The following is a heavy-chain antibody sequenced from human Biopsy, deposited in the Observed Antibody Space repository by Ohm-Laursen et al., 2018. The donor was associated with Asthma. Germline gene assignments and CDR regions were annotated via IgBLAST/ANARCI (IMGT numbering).Heavy chain of an antibody. CDR2: ISYDGKFK. D-gene: IGHD1-14*01. CDR1: GFNLNTYT. Sequence: SLRLSCTAPGFNLNTYTLSWVRQAPGQGLAWLSTISYDGKFKYFADSVKGRFTISRDYSKNTPYLQMNSLRLEDTGVYFCARDAGMNLAPGHWSFDLWGRGTLLTVSS. V-gene: IGHV3-30*04. J-gene: IGHJ2*01. CDR3: ARDAGMNLAPGHWSFDL.